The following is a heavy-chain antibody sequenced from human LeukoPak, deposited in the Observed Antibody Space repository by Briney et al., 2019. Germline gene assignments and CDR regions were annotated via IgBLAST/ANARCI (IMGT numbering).Heavy chain of an antibody. CDR2: IKQDGSEK. Sequence: GGSLRLSCAASGFTFSSYWMSWVRQAPGKGLEWVANIKQDGSEKYYVDSVKGRFTISRDNAKNSLYLQMNSLRAEDTAVYYCARELMVYAIGNSRQSSGWQKYYYYYYMDVWGKGTTVTVSS. J-gene: IGHJ6*03. V-gene: IGHV3-7*01. CDR1: GFTFSSYW. CDR3: ARELMVYAIGNSRQSSGWQKYYYYYYMDV. D-gene: IGHD2-8*01.